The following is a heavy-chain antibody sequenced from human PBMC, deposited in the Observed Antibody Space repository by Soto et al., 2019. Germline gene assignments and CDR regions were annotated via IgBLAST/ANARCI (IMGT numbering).Heavy chain of an antibody. CDR1: GFTVSTNY. Sequence: PGGSLRLSCAASGFTVSTNYMSWVRQAPGKGLEWVSMIYSGGNTYYSDSVKGRFTISRDNSKNTLYLQINSLRAEDTAVYYFARGYCSGGSCYSGWSMDVWGQGTTVTVSS. D-gene: IGHD2-15*01. J-gene: IGHJ6*02. CDR3: ARGYCSGGSCYSGWSMDV. V-gene: IGHV3-53*01. CDR2: IYSGGNT.